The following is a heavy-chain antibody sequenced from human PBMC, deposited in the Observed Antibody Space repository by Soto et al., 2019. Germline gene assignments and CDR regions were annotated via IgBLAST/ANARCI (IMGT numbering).Heavy chain of an antibody. Sequence: QVQLVQSGAEVKKPGSSVKVSCTASGGSLRHSVISWVRQAPAQRLEWMGGVIPILGTANYAQKFQGRVTMTADEATSTAYMDLSSLSPDDTAVYDCARLGHPGHWGPGTLVIVSS. CDR3: ARLGHPGH. V-gene: IGHV1-69*01. J-gene: IGHJ4*02. CDR2: VIPILGTA. CDR1: GGSLRHSV.